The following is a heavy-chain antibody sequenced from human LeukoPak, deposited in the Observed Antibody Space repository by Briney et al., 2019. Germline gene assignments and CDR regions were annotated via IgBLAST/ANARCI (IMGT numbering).Heavy chain of an antibody. CDR2: ISGSGGST. J-gene: IGHJ4*02. V-gene: IGHV3-23*01. CDR1: GFTFSSYA. Sequence: GGPLRLSCAASGFTFSSYAMSWVRQAPGKGLEWVSAISGSGGSTYYADSVKGRFTISRDNSKNTLYLQMNSLRAEDTAVYYCAKEGGRASARFDYWGQRTLVTVSS. D-gene: IGHD2-15*01. CDR3: AKEGGRASARFDY.